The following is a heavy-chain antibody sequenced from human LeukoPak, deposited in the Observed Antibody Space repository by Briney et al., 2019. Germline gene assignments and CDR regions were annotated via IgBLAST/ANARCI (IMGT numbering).Heavy chain of an antibody. J-gene: IGHJ6*03. CDR3: ARDRYYYDSSGYCAYYYYYYMDV. D-gene: IGHD3-22*01. Sequence: SETLSLTCTVSGGSISSYYWSWIRQPAGKGLEWIGRIYTSGSTNYNPSLKSRVTMSVDTSKNQFSLKLSSVTAADTAVYYCARDRYYYDSSGYCAYYYYYYMDVWGKGTTVTISS. CDR2: IYTSGST. CDR1: GGSISSYY. V-gene: IGHV4-4*07.